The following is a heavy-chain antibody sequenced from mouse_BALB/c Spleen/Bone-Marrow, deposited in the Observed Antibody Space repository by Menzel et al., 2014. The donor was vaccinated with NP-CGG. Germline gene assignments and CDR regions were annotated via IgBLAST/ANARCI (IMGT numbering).Heavy chain of an antibody. Sequence: VKLMESGAELMKPGASVKVPCRATGYTFSSYWIEWVKQRPGHGLEWIGEILPGSGGTNYNEKFKGKATFTADTSSNTAYMQLNSLTSEDSAVYYCARSMDYWGQGTSVTVSS. J-gene: IGHJ4*01. CDR3: ARSMDY. CDR2: ILPGSGGT. CDR1: GYTFSSYW. V-gene: IGHV1-9*01.